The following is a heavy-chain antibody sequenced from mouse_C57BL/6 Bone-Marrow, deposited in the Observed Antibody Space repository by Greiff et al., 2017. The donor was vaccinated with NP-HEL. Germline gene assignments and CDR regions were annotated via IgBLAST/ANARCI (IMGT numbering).Heavy chain of an antibody. Sequence: VQLQQSGPELVKPGASVKISCKASGYTFTDYYMNWVKQSHGKSLEWIGDINPNNGGTSYNQKFKGKATLTVDKSSSTAYMELRSLTSEDSAVYYCARRGDYYGSSLFDVWGTGTTVTVSS. CDR1: GYTFTDYY. J-gene: IGHJ1*03. V-gene: IGHV1-26*01. CDR3: ARRGDYYGSSLFDV. D-gene: IGHD1-1*01. CDR2: INPNNGGT.